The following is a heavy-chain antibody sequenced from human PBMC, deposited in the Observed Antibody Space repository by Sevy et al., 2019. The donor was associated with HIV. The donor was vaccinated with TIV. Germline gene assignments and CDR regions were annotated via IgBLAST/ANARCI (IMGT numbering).Heavy chain of an antibody. CDR1: GFTFSSYS. J-gene: IGHJ3*02. D-gene: IGHD5-12*01. CDR2: ISSCSSYI. Sequence: GGSLRLSCAASGFTFSSYSMNWVRQAPGKGLEWVSSISSCSSYIYYADSVKGRFTISRDNAKNSLYLQMNSLRAEDTAVYYCARGEMATIGAFDIWGQRTMVTVSS. CDR3: ARGEMATIGAFDI. V-gene: IGHV3-21*01.